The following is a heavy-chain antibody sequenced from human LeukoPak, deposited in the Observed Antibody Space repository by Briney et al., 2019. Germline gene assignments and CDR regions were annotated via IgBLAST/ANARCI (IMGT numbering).Heavy chain of an antibody. CDR2: ISSSSSTI. J-gene: IGHJ4*02. Sequence: GGSLRLSCAASGFTFSSYSMNWVRQAPGKGLEWVSYISSSSSTIYYADSVKGRFTISRDNAKNSLYLQMNSLRAEDTAVYYCARGRGSSLVTYFDYWGQGTLVTVSS. V-gene: IGHV3-48*01. D-gene: IGHD6-6*01. CDR3: ARGRGSSLVTYFDY. CDR1: GFTFSSYS.